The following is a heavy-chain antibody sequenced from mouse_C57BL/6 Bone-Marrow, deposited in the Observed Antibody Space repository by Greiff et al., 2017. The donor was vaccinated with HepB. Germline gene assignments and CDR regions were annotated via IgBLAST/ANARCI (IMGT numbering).Heavy chain of an antibody. CDR1: GFTFSDYG. Sequence: EVKLMDSGGGLVKPGGSLKLSCAASGFTFSDYGMHWVRQAPEKGLEWVAYISSGSSTIYYADTVKGRFTISRDNAKNTLFLQMTSLRSEDTAMYYCARNWPDYWGQGTTLTVSS. CDR3: ARNWPDY. CDR2: ISSGSSTI. V-gene: IGHV5-17*01. J-gene: IGHJ2*01. D-gene: IGHD4-1*01.